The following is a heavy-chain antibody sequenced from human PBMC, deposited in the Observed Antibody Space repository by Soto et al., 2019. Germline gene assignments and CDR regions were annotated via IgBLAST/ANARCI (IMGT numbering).Heavy chain of an antibody. CDR1: GFTFSSYA. D-gene: IGHD5-12*01. CDR2: IRGSGGST. J-gene: IGHJ6*02. Sequence: GGSLRLSCAASGFTFSSYAMSWVRQAPGKGLEWVSDIRGSGGSTYYADSVKGRFTISRDNSKNTLYLQMNSLRAEDTSVYYCAKDGGRYSGYDFRYYGMDVWGQGTTVTVSS. CDR3: AKDGGRYSGYDFRYYGMDV. V-gene: IGHV3-23*01.